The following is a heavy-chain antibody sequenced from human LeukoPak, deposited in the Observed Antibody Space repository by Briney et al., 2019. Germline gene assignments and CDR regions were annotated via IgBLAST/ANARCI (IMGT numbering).Heavy chain of an antibody. CDR3: AKDATEYGDSHFDC. CDR1: GFTFSSYG. J-gene: IGHJ4*02. D-gene: IGHD4-17*01. V-gene: IGHV3-33*06. CDR2: IWKDGSHE. Sequence: GGSLRLSCAASGFTFSSYGMHWVRQAPGKGREWVAVIWKDGSHEYYADSEKGRFTISRDNSRNTVYLQMSDLRGEDTAVYYCAKDATEYGDSHFDCWGQGSLVTVSS.